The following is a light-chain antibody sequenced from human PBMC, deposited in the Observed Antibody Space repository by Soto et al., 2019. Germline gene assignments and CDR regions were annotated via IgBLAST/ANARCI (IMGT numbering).Light chain of an antibody. CDR1: SSDIGGYTY. V-gene: IGLV2-14*03. CDR2: DVT. CDR3: TSYTSTSTRVL. Sequence: QSALTQPASLSGSPGQSLALSCTGTSSDIGGYTYVSWYQHHPGKAPKFIIYDVTNRPSGVSDRFSGSKSGNTASLTISGLQADDEAVYFCTSYTSTSTRVLFGGGTKLTVL. J-gene: IGLJ2*01.